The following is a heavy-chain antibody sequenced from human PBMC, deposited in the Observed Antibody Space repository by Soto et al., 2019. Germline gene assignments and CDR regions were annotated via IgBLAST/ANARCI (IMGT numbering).Heavy chain of an antibody. CDR2: ISYDGSNK. V-gene: IGHV3-30*18. Sequence: GGSLRLSCAASGFTFSSYGMHWVRQAPGKGLEWVAVISYDGSNKYYADSVKGRFTISRDNSKNTLYLQMNSLRAEDTAVYYCAKDLGSIDYDYVWGSYRLQYYYYGMDVWGQGTTVTVSS. J-gene: IGHJ6*02. D-gene: IGHD3-16*02. CDR3: AKDLGSIDYDYVWGSYRLQYYYYGMDV. CDR1: GFTFSSYG.